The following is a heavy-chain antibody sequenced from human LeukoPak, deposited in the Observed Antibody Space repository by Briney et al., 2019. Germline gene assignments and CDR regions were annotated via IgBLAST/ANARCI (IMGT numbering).Heavy chain of an antibody. D-gene: IGHD6-19*01. J-gene: IGHJ4*02. V-gene: IGHV3-48*03. CDR3: ARAQQWLVLDY. CDR2: ISSSGSTI. CDR1: GFTFSSYE. Sequence: GGSLRLSCAASGFTFSSYEMNWVRQAPGKGLEWVSYISSSGSTIYYADSVKGRFTISRDNAKNSLYLQMNSLRAEDTAVYYCARAQQWLVLDYWAREPWSPSPQ.